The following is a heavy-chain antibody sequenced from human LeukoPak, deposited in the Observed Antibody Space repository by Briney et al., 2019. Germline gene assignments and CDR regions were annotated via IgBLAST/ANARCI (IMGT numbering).Heavy chain of an antibody. V-gene: IGHV3-21*01. Sequence: PGGSLRLSCAASGFTFSSYSMNWVRPAPGKGLEWVSSISSSSSYIYYADSVKGRFTISRDNAKNSLYLQMNSLRAEDTAVYYCARDQGVTGSYYGTFDYWGQGTLATVSS. D-gene: IGHD1-26*01. CDR3: ARDQGVTGSYYGTFDY. CDR1: GFTFSSYS. CDR2: ISSSSSYI. J-gene: IGHJ4*02.